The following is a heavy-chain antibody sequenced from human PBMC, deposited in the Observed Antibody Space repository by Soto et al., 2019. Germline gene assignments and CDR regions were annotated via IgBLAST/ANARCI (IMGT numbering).Heavy chain of an antibody. CDR3: ARAQTAMAPYYFDY. V-gene: IGHV4-59*01. J-gene: IGHJ4*02. Sequence: SETLSLTCTVSGGSISSYYWSWIRQPPGKGLEWIGYIYYSGSTNYNPSLKSRVTISVDTSKNQFSLKLSSVTAADTAVYYCARAQTAMAPYYFDYWGQGTLVTV. CDR1: GGSISSYY. D-gene: IGHD5-18*01. CDR2: IYYSGST.